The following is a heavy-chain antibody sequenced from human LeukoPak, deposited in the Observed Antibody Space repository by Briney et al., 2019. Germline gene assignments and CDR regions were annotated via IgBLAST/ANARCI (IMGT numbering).Heavy chain of an antibody. CDR3: ARDYDYLWGSYRANHNYFDY. V-gene: IGHV1-8*01. D-gene: IGHD3-16*02. J-gene: IGHJ4*02. Sequence: ASVKVSCKASGYTFTSYDINWVRQATGQGLEWMGWMNPNSGNTGYAQKFQGRVTMTRNTSISTAYMELSSLRSEDTAVYYCARDYDYLWGSYRANHNYFDYWGQGTLVTISS. CDR2: MNPNSGNT. CDR1: GYTFTSYD.